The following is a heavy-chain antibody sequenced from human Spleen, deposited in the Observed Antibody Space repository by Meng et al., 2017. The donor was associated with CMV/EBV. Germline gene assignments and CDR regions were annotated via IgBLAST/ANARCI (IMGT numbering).Heavy chain of an antibody. Sequence: ASVKVSCKASGYTFTGYYMHWVRQAPGQGLEWMGWINPNSGGTNYAQKFQGRVTITTDESTSTAYMELSSLRSEDTAVYYCARCSSGCPYYYYGMDVWGQGTTVTVSS. CDR1: GYTFTGYY. CDR2: INPNSGGT. J-gene: IGHJ6*02. CDR3: ARCSSGCPYYYYGMDV. D-gene: IGHD6-19*01. V-gene: IGHV1-2*02.